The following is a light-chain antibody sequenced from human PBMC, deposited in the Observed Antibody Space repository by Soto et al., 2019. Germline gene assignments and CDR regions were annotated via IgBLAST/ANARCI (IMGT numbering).Light chain of an antibody. CDR1: QSITTY. Sequence: DIQMTQSPSSLSASVGDRVTITCRASQSITTYLNWYQQKPGKAPKLLIYAASSLQSGVPSRFSGSGSGTDFTLTISSLQPEDIATYYCQQSSRTPITFGQGTRLEIK. CDR2: AAS. J-gene: IGKJ5*01. V-gene: IGKV1-39*01. CDR3: QQSSRTPIT.